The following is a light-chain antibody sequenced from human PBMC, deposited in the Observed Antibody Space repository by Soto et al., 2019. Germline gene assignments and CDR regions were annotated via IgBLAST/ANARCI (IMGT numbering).Light chain of an antibody. CDR3: SSYTSSSTLDV. CDR1: SSDVGGYNY. J-gene: IGLJ1*01. V-gene: IGLV2-11*01. CDR2: DVN. Sequence: QSALTQPRSVSGSPGQSVTISCTGTSSDVGGYNYVSWFQQHPGKAPNLMIYDVNTRPSGVPDRFSGSKSGNTASLTISGLQAEDEADYYCSSYTSSSTLDVFGTGTKLTVL.